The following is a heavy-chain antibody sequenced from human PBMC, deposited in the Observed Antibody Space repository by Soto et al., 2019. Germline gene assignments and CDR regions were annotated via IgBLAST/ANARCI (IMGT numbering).Heavy chain of an antibody. D-gene: IGHD3-16*02. CDR3: ASSMHYDYVWGSYRPFYYYYGMDV. CDR1: GGSFSGYY. J-gene: IGHJ6*02. CDR2: INHSGST. Sequence: QVQLQQWGAGLLKPSETLSLTCAVYGGSFSGYYWSWIRQPPGKGLEWIGEINHSGSTNYNPSLKSRVTISVDTSKNQFSLKLSSVTAADTAVYYCASSMHYDYVWGSYRPFYYYYGMDVWGQGTTVTVSS. V-gene: IGHV4-34*01.